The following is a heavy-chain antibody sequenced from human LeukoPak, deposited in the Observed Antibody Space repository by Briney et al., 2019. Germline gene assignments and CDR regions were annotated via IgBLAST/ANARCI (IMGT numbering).Heavy chain of an antibody. Sequence: GGSLRLPCAGSGFTFSNAWMSWVRQAPGEGLEWVGHNKSNVDSGTTGYAAPVKGRFTISRDDSRNTLFLQMNSLKTEDTGVYNCTTELGLGYGVSYFDDWGQGTPVTVSS. CDR1: GFTFSNAW. CDR2: NKSNVDSGTT. J-gene: IGHJ4*02. V-gene: IGHV3-15*01. CDR3: TTELGLGYGVSYFDD. D-gene: IGHD3-10*01.